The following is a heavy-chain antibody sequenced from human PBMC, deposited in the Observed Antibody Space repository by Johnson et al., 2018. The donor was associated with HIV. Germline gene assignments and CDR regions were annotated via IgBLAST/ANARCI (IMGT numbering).Heavy chain of an antibody. J-gene: IGHJ3*02. D-gene: IGHD2-21*01. Sequence: EQLLVESGGGLVRQGASLRLSCAASGFTVSSYYMSWVRQAPGKGLEWVSVIYSGGTTSYADSVKGRFTISRDNSKNTLFLKMNSLRAEDTAVYYCAKTYSEGEVRDAFDIWGQGTRVTVSS. V-gene: IGHV3-66*01. CDR2: IYSGGTT. CDR1: GFTVSSYY. CDR3: AKTYSEGEVRDAFDI.